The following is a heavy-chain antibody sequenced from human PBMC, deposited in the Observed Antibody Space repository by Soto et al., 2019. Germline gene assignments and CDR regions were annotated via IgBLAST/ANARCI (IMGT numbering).Heavy chain of an antibody. CDR3: AKDLQDSSDPFGMDV. V-gene: IGHV3-30*18. Sequence: GGSLRLSCAASGFTFSTYGMHWVRQAPGKGLEWVAIISYAGSNKYYADSVKGRFTISRDNSKNTLYLQMNSLRVEDTAVYYCAKDLQDSSDPFGMDVWGQGTTVTVSS. CDR1: GFTFSTYG. CDR2: ISYAGSNK. J-gene: IGHJ6*02. D-gene: IGHD3-22*01.